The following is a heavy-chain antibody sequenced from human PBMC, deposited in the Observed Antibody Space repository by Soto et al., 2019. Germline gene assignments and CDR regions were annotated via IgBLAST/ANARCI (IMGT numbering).Heavy chain of an antibody. CDR3: ARDSLIAARPGYFDY. D-gene: IGHD6-6*01. CDR2: IIPIFGTA. J-gene: IGHJ4*02. CDR1: GGTFSSYA. V-gene: IGHV1-69*01. Sequence: QVQLVQSGAEVKKPGSSVKVSCKASGGTFSSYAISWVRQAPGQGLEWMGGIIPIFGTANYAQKYQGRVTITADESTSTAYMELSSRRAGDTAVYYCARDSLIAARPGYFDYWGQGTLVTVSS.